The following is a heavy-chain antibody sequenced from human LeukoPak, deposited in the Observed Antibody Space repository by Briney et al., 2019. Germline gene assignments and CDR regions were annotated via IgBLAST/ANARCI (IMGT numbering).Heavy chain of an antibody. CDR3: ARDQVGASDY. D-gene: IGHD1-26*01. Sequence: GASVKVSCKASGYTFTSYAMNWVRQAPGQGLEWMGWINPNSGGTNYAQKFQGRVTMTRDTSISTAYMELSRLRSDDTAVYYCARDQVGASDYWGQGTLVTVSS. J-gene: IGHJ4*02. CDR2: INPNSGGT. CDR1: GYTFTSYA. V-gene: IGHV1-2*02.